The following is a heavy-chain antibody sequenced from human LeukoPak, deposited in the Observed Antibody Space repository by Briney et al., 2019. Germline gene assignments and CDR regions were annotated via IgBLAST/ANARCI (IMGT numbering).Heavy chain of an antibody. V-gene: IGHV1-18*01. J-gene: IGHJ4*02. CDR3: ARAPPGDY. CDR1: GYTFTIYS. Sequence: ASVTVSFTASGYTFTIYSISWVRQAPGQGVEWMGWISAYNGNTNYTQKLQGRVTMTTDTSTSTAYMELRSLRSDDTAVYYCARAPPGDYWGQGTLVTVSS. D-gene: IGHD3-10*01. CDR2: ISAYNGNT.